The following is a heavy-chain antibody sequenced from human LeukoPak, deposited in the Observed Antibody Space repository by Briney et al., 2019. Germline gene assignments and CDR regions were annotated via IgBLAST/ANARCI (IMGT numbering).Heavy chain of an antibody. CDR3: ARAPRWSGSTSFFDY. V-gene: IGHV4-59*01. Sequence: SETLSLIRTLSGGSISSYFWSWIRQPPGKKLEWVGYIYYTGSTNYNPSLKSRVTISVDTSKNQFSLKLNSMTAADTAVYYCARAPRWSGSTSFFDYWGQGTLVTVSS. D-gene: IGHD3-10*02. CDR2: IYYTGST. CDR1: GGSISSYF. J-gene: IGHJ4*02.